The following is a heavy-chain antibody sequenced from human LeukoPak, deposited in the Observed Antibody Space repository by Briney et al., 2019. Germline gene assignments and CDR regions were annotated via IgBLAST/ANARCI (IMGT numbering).Heavy chain of an antibody. CDR3: AGTFAAAGNPFDY. J-gene: IGHJ4*02. V-gene: IGHV3-7*01. CDR2: IKQDGSDK. D-gene: IGHD6-13*01. Sequence: GGSLRLSCAASGFTFSNYWMIWVRQAPGQGLEWVANIKQDGSDKSYVDSVKGRFTISRDNAKNSLYLQMNSLRAEDTAVYYCAGTFAAAGNPFDYWGQGTLVTVSS. CDR1: GFTFSNYW.